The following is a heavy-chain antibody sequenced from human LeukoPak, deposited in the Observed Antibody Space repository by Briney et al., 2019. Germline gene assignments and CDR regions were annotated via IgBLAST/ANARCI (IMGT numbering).Heavy chain of an antibody. V-gene: IGHV1-8*03. CDR3: ARSSSIAARPYYYYYLDV. J-gene: IGHJ6*03. CDR1: GYTFTSYD. CDR2: MNPNSGNT. D-gene: IGHD6-6*01. Sequence: ASVKVSCKASGYTFTSYDINWVRQATGQGLEWMGWMNPNSGNTGYAQKFQGRVTITRYTSISTAYMELSSLRSEDTAVYYCARSSSIAARPYYYYYLDVWGKGTTVTVSS.